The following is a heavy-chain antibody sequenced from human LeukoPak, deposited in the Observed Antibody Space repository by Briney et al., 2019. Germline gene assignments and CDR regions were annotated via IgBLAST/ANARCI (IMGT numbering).Heavy chain of an antibody. D-gene: IGHD6-19*01. CDR1: GYTFTSYY. CDR3: ARDRYSSPPDY. Sequence: ASVKVCCKASGYTFTSYYMHWVRQAPGQGLEWMGWISAYNGNTNYAQKLQGRVTMTTDTSTSTAYMELRSLRSDDTAVYYCARDRYSSPPDYWGQGTLVTVSS. CDR2: ISAYNGNT. J-gene: IGHJ4*02. V-gene: IGHV1-18*04.